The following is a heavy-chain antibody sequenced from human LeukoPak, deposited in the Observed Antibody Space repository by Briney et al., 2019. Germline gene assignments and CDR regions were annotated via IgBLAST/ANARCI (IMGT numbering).Heavy chain of an antibody. D-gene: IGHD1-1*01. V-gene: IGHV4-61*01. CDR1: GGSVSSGRYY. CDR3: ARKRTGDQGYYFDY. CDR2: FYYSGST. Sequence: LSETLSLTCTVSGGSVSSGRYYWSWIRQPPGKGLEWIGYFYYSGSTNYNPSLKTRVTISVDTSKNQFSLKVSSVTAADTAVYYCARKRTGDQGYYFDYWGQGTLVTVSS. J-gene: IGHJ4*02.